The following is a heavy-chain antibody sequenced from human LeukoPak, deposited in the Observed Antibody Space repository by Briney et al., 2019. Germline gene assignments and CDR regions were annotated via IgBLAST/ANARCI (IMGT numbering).Heavy chain of an antibody. CDR3: ARGQFWSGYSI. J-gene: IGHJ4*02. V-gene: IGHV4-34*01. Sequence: SETLSLTCAVYGGSFSGYYWSWIRQPPGKGLEWIGEINHRRSTNYNPSLKSRVTMSVDTSKNQFSLNLSSVTAADTAVYYCARGQFWSGYSIWGQGALVTVSS. CDR1: GGSFSGYY. D-gene: IGHD3-3*02. CDR2: INHRRST.